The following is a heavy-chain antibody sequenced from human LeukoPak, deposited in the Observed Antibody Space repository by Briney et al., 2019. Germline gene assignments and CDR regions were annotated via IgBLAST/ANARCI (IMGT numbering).Heavy chain of an antibody. CDR3: ARSPSYNWNYYYYGMDV. V-gene: IGHV3-66*02. CDR1: GFTVSSNY. D-gene: IGHD1-20*01. Sequence: GGSLRLSCAASGFTVSSNYMSWVRQAPGKGLEWASVIYSGGSTYYADSVKGRFTISRDNSKNTLYLQMNSLRAEDTAVYYCARSPSYNWNYYYYGMDVWGQGTTVTVSS. CDR2: IYSGGST. J-gene: IGHJ6*02.